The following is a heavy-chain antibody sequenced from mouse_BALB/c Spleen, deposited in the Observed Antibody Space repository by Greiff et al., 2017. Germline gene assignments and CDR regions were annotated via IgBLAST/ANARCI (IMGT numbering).Heavy chain of an antibody. D-gene: IGHD1-1*01. J-gene: IGHJ3*01. CDR2: ISSGGSYT. CDR1: GFTFSSYA. CDR3: ARDYGSSSPPEFAY. Sequence: EVKLQESGGGLVKPGGSLKLSCAASGFTFSSYAMSWVRQTPEKRLEWVATISSGGSYTYYPDSVKGRFTISRDNAKNTLYLQMSSLRSEDTAMYYCARDYGSSSPPEFAYWGQGTLVTVSA. V-gene: IGHV5-9-3*01.